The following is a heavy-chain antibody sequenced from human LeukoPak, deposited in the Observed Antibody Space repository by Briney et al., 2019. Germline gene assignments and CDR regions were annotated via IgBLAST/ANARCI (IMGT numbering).Heavy chain of an antibody. D-gene: IGHD3-10*01. CDR1: NASISSYY. CDR3: ARGGYYGSGNDFRFDP. J-gene: IGHJ5*02. V-gene: IGHV4-59*01. Sequence: SETLSLTCTVSNASISSYYWSWIRQPPGKGLEWIGFIYYSGNTNYSPSLKSRVTVSVDTSKNQFSLKLTSVTAADTAVYYCARGGYYGSGNDFRFDPWGQGTLVTVSS. CDR2: IYYSGNT.